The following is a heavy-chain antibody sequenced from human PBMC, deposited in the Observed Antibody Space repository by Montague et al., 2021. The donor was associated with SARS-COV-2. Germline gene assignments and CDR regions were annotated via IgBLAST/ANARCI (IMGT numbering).Heavy chain of an antibody. CDR2: INHDGST. D-gene: IGHD4-11*01. Sequence: SETLSLTCAVYGXSFSGNYWSWIRQPPGKGLEWIGEINHDGSTNYKPSLKSRVAMSVDTSKNQFSLKLSSVTAADTAVYYCARGLPVTTLFYYFGMDVWGQGTTVTVSS. CDR3: ARGLPVTTLFYYFGMDV. J-gene: IGHJ6*02. CDR1: GXSFSGNY. V-gene: IGHV4-34*01.